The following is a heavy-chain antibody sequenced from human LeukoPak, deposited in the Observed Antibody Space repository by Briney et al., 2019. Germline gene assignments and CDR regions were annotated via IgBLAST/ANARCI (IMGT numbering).Heavy chain of an antibody. CDR2: IYYSGST. D-gene: IGHD3-22*01. Sequence: SETLSLTCTVSGGSISSGDYCWSWIRQPPGKGLEWIGYIYYSGSTYYNPSLKSRITISVDTSKNQFSLKLSSVTAADAAVYYCARTLYDSSGYLDAFDIWGQGTMVTVSS. CDR3: ARTLYDSSGYLDAFDI. V-gene: IGHV4-30-4*08. CDR1: GGSISSGDYC. J-gene: IGHJ3*02.